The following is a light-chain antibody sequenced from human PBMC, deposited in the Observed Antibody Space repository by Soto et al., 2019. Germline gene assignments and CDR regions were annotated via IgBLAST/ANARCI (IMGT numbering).Light chain of an antibody. CDR1: QSVYNN. J-gene: IGKJ1*01. Sequence: EIVMTQSPATLSVSPGERATLSCRASQSVYNNLAWYQQKPGQAPRLLIYGASSRATGIPDRFSGSGSGTDFTLTISRLEPEDFAVYYCQQYGSSPPRTFGQGTKVDNK. CDR2: GAS. CDR3: QQYGSSPPRT. V-gene: IGKV3-20*01.